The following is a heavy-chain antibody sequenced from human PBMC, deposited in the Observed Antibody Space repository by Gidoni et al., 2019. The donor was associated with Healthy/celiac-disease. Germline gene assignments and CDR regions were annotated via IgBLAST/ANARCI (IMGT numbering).Heavy chain of an antibody. CDR3: ARDRIAVAGQTDY. J-gene: IGHJ4*02. D-gene: IGHD6-19*01. Sequence: EVKLVEYGGGLVKPGGSRRVSGAASGFSCSSYSMNWFRQTPGKGLEWVSSISSSSSYIYYADSVKGRFTISRDNAKNSLSLQMNSLRAEDTAVYYCARDRIAVAGQTDYWGQGTLVTVSS. V-gene: IGHV3-21*01. CDR2: ISSSSSYI. CDR1: GFSCSSYS.